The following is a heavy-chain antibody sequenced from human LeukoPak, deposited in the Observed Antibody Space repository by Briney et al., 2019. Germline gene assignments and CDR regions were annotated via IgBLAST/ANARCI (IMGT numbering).Heavy chain of an antibody. CDR1: GYTFTSYD. Sequence: GASVKVSCKASGYTFTSYDINWVRQATGQGLGWMGWMNPNSGNTGYAQKFQGRVTMTRDTSISTAYMELSSLRSEDTAVYYCARVPRRGDRFDPWGQGTLVTVSS. D-gene: IGHD3-10*01. CDR2: MNPNSGNT. J-gene: IGHJ5*02. V-gene: IGHV1-8*01. CDR3: ARVPRRGDRFDP.